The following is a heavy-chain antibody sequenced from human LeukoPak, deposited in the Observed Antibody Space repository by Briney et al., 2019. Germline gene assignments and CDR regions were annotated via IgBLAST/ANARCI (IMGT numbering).Heavy chain of an antibody. CDR2: INHNGNVN. V-gene: IGHV3-7*03. D-gene: IGHD3-16*01. J-gene: IGHJ6*02. CDR3: ARGGGLDV. Sequence: GGSLRLSCAASGFTFSSYWMNWARQAPGKGLEWVASINHNGNVNYYVDSVKGRFTISRDNAKNSLYLQMSNLRAEDTAVYFCARGGGLDVWGQGGTVTVSS. CDR1: GFTFSSYW.